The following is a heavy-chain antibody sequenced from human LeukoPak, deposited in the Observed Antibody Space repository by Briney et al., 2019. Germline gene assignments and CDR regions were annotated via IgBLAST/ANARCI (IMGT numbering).Heavy chain of an antibody. Sequence: SVKVSCTASGGTFISYAISWVRQAPGQGLEWMGGIIPIFGTANYAQKFQGRVTITADESTSTAYMELSSLRSEDTAVYYCARARELYQEAVAFDYWGQGTLVTVSS. CDR3: ARARELYQEAVAFDY. V-gene: IGHV1-69*01. D-gene: IGHD6-19*01. J-gene: IGHJ4*02. CDR2: IIPIFGTA. CDR1: GGTFISYA.